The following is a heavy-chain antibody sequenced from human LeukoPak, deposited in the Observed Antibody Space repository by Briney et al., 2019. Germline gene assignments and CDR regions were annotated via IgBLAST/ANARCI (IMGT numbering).Heavy chain of an antibody. V-gene: IGHV3-48*04. J-gene: IGHJ6*04. CDR2: ISSSGSTI. CDR1: GFTFSSYS. CDR3: AELGITMIGGV. Sequence: SGGSLRLSCAASGFTFSSYSINWVRQAPGKGLEWVSYISSSGSTIYYADSVKGRFTISRDNAKNSLYLQMNSLKAEDTAVYYWAELGITMIGGVWGKGTTVTISS. D-gene: IGHD3-10*02.